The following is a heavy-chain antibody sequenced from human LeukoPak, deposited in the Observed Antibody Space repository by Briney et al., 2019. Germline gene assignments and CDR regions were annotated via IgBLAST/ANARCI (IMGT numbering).Heavy chain of an antibody. CDR2: MCYSGST. Sequence: SETLSLTCTVAGDPISSYCWSWVRQPPGKGLEWIGSMCYSGSTNYNPSLKSRVTISIDTSKNQFSLKLSSVTAADTAVYYCARRVVESAVITERNWFDPWGQGTLVTVSS. CDR3: ARRVVESAVITERNWFDP. D-gene: IGHD4-11*01. J-gene: IGHJ5*02. CDR1: GDPISSYC. V-gene: IGHV4-59*08.